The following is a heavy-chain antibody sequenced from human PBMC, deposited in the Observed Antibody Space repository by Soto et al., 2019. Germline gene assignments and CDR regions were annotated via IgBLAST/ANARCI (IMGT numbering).Heavy chain of an antibody. Sequence: GGSLRLSCVGSGFTFSTYSINWVRQAPGKGLEWVSSISSRSDIYYAASVKGRFTISRDNDKNSVSLQMNSLRAEDTAVYYCGREDTASPLAYGLDVWGQGTTVTVSS. CDR3: GREDTASPLAYGLDV. CDR2: ISSRSDI. CDR1: GFTFSTYS. D-gene: IGHD2-21*02. J-gene: IGHJ6*02. V-gene: IGHV3-21*01.